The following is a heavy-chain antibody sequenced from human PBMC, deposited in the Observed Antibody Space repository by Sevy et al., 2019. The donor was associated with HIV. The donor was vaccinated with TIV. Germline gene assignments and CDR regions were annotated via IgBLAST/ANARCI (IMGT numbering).Heavy chain of an antibody. V-gene: IGHV4-39*01. Sequence: SETLSLTCTVSGDSISSSSYFWGWIRQPPGKGLEWIGTGYFSGSTYYNVSLKSRVTISVDTSKSQFSLKLSSVTAADTAVYYCARHHCSVSACYLFDHWGQGILVTVSS. D-gene: IGHD2-15*01. CDR1: GDSISSSSYF. CDR2: GYFSGST. CDR3: ARHHCSVSACYLFDH. J-gene: IGHJ4*02.